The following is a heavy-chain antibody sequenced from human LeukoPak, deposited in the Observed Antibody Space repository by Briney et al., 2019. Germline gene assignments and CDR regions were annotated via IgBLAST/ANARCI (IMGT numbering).Heavy chain of an antibody. J-gene: IGHJ4*02. CDR1: GFTFSGYW. D-gene: IGHD1-26*01. Sequence: GGSLRLSCAASGFTFSGYWMSWVRQAPGKGLEWVANIKRDGSEKYYVDSVKGRFTISRDNAKNSLYLQMNSLRAEDTAVYYCARDSLSGSQDYWGQGTLVTVSS. V-gene: IGHV3-7*01. CDR3: ARDSLSGSQDY. CDR2: IKRDGSEK.